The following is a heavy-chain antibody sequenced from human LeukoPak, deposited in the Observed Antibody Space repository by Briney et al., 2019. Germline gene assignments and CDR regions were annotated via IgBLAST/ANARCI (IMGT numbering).Heavy chain of an antibody. V-gene: IGHV1-18*04. Sequence: ASVSVSCTTSVFTFTIYGISWMRQAPGQGLEWMAWISANNGDTHYAQRLQGRVTLTTDTSTGTAYMEVRSLRSDDTAVYYCARKGMGSPLDFWGQGTLVTVSS. J-gene: IGHJ4*02. D-gene: IGHD3-10*01. CDR2: ISANNGDT. CDR3: ARKGMGSPLDF. CDR1: VFTFTIYG.